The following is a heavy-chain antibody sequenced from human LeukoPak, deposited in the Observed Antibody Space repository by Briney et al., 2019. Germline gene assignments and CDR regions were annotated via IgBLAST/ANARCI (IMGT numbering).Heavy chain of an antibody. D-gene: IGHD4-23*01. CDR1: GGSISSYY. J-gene: IGHJ4*02. CDR2: IYYSGST. Sequence: SETLSLTCTVSGGSISSYYWSWIRQPPGKGLEWIGYIYYSGSTNYNPSLKSRVTISVDTSKNQFSLKLSSVTAADTAVYYCARDYAGSIDYWGQGTLVTVSS. CDR3: ARDYAGSIDY. V-gene: IGHV4-59*01.